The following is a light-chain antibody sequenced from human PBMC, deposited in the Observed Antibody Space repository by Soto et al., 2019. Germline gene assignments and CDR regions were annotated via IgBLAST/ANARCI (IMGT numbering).Light chain of an antibody. J-gene: IGKJ1*01. CDR3: QRYNGAPWT. CDR1: QAISNY. Sequence: DIQMTQSPSSLSAPVGDKVTITCRATQAISNYLAWYQQKPGKVPKLLIYAASTLQSGVPSRFSGSGSGTDFTLTISSLQPEDVATYYCQRYNGAPWTFGQGTKVEIK. CDR2: AAS. V-gene: IGKV1-27*01.